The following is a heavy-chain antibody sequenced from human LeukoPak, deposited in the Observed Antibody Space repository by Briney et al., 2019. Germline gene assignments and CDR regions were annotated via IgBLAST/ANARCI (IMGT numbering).Heavy chain of an antibody. CDR2: ISSSSSYI. Sequence: GGSLRLSCAASGFTFSSYSMTWVRQAPGKGLEWVSSISSSSSYIYYADSVKGRFTISRDNAKNSLYLQMNSLRAEDTAVYYCARAGSTNYLDYWGQGTLVTVSS. CDR1: GFTFSSYS. D-gene: IGHD7-27*01. V-gene: IGHV3-21*01. CDR3: ARAGSTNYLDY. J-gene: IGHJ4*02.